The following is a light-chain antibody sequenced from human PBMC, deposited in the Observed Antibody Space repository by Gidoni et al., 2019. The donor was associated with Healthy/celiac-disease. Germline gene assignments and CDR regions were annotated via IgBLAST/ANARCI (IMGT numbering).Light chain of an antibody. CDR1: QSVSSSY. Sequence: EIVLTQSPGTLSLSPGERATLSCRASQSVSSSYLAWYQQKPGQAPRLLIYGASRRATGIPDRFSGSGSGTDFTLTISRLEPEDFAVYYCQQYGSFPLGTFGPGTKVDIK. CDR2: GAS. CDR3: QQYGSFPLGT. J-gene: IGKJ3*01. V-gene: IGKV3-20*01.